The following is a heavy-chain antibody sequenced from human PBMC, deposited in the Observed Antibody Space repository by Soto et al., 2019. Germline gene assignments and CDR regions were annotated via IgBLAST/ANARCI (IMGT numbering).Heavy chain of an antibody. Sequence: VGSLRLSCAASGFTFGSFAMHWVRQAPGKGLEWVAVISYDGGNRYYADSVKGRFTISRDNFKNTLYLQMNSLRAEDTAVYYCARDPDINAYYVFDYWGQGTLVTVSS. CDR1: GFTFGSFA. D-gene: IGHD3-22*01. CDR2: ISYDGGNR. J-gene: IGHJ4*02. V-gene: IGHV3-30-3*01. CDR3: ARDPDINAYYVFDY.